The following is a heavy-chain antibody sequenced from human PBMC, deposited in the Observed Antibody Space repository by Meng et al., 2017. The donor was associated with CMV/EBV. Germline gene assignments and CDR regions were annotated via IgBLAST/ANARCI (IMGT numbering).Heavy chain of an antibody. D-gene: IGHD4/OR15-4a*01. CDR2: INKRGRK. V-gene: IGHV4-34*01. CDR1: GGYYSGYY. CDR3: ARYGGNPGGFDY. J-gene: IGHJ4*02. Sequence: TSAVYGGYYSGYYWSWMRQPQGKGQEWNGEINKRGRKKYNTYLKSRVTISVDTSKNQFSLKLSSVTAADTAVYYCARYGGNPGGFDYWGQGTLVTVSS.